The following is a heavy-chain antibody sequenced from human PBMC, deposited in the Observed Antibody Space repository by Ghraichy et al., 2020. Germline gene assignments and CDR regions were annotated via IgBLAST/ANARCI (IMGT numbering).Heavy chain of an antibody. D-gene: IGHD6-25*01. J-gene: IGHJ4*01. Sequence: GGSLRLSCAASGFSVSTYWMHWVRQAPGKGLMWVSRINSEGTSTSYADFVKGRFTISRDNAKNSLYLQMHSLRVEDTGVYFCAREGEAAAGFYTFDYGGPGTLVTVSS. CDR2: INSEGTST. CDR1: GFSVSTYW. V-gene: IGHV3-74*01. CDR3: AREGEAAAGFYTFDY.